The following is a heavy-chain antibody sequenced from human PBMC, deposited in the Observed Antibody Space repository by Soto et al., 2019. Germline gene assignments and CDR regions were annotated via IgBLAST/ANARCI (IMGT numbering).Heavy chain of an antibody. CDR1: GFTFENAW. Sequence: PGGSLRLSCAASGFTFENAWMSWVRQAPGKGLEWIGRIKSKTEGETTDYAAPVKGGFTISRDDSRNMVYLQINSLKAEDTAVYYCTTIYFGEFLTLGYWGQGTVVTVSS. V-gene: IGHV3-15*01. D-gene: IGHD3-10*01. CDR3: TTIYFGEFLTLGY. J-gene: IGHJ4*02. CDR2: IKSKTEGETT.